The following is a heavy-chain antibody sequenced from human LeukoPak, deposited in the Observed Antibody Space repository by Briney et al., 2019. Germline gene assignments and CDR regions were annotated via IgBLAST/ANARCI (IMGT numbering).Heavy chain of an antibody. Sequence: SETLTLTCTVSGVSISSYFWSWIRQPPGKGLEWIGYIYYSGSTIYNPSLKNRVTISVDTSKNQFSLKLTSVTAADTAVYYCARSITVVTPWYWFDPWGRGTLVTVSS. V-gene: IGHV4-59*01. D-gene: IGHD4-23*01. CDR1: GVSISSYF. J-gene: IGHJ5*02. CDR3: ARSITVVTPWYWFDP. CDR2: IYYSGST.